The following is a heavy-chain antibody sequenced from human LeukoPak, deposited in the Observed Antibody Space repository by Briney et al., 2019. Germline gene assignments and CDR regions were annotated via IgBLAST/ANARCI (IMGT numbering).Heavy chain of an antibody. J-gene: IGHJ4*02. D-gene: IGHD3-10*01. CDR1: GGSFSGYY. CDR2: INHSGST. Sequence: SETLSLTCAVYGGSFSGYYWSWIRQPPGKGLEWIGEINHSGSTNYNPSLKSRVTIPVDTSKNQFSLKLSSVTAADTAVYYCARYGSGSFDYWGQGTLVTVSS. V-gene: IGHV4-34*01. CDR3: ARYGSGSFDY.